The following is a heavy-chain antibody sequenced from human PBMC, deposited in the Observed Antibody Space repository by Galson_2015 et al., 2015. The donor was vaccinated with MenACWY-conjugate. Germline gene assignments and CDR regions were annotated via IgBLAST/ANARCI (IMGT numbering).Heavy chain of an antibody. J-gene: IGHJ4*02. Sequence: SLRLSCAASGFNFNMYSLHWIRQAPGKGLEWVAVISYDGKDKFYGDSVKVRFIILRDNSKNTVYLQMNSLRGEDTGVYFCARVGQERRTLLPNFDGWGQGTRVTVSS. V-gene: IGHV3-30*01. CDR3: ARVGQERRTLLPNFDG. D-gene: IGHD3-22*01. CDR2: ISYDGKDK. CDR1: GFNFNMYS.